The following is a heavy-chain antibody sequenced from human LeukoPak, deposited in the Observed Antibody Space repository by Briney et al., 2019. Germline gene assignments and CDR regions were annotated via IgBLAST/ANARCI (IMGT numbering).Heavy chain of an antibody. CDR2: IYYTGTT. CDR3: ARDYDPYVRAAGTCFDY. Sequence: SETLSLTCTVSGGSISSSLYHWGWIRQSPGKNLEWLGSIYYTGTTHYNPSLKSRVTISVDTSKNQFSLNLSSVTAADTAVYYCARDYDPYVRAAGTCFDYWGQGTLVTVSS. CDR1: GGSISSSLYH. V-gene: IGHV4-39*07. D-gene: IGHD6-13*01. J-gene: IGHJ4*02.